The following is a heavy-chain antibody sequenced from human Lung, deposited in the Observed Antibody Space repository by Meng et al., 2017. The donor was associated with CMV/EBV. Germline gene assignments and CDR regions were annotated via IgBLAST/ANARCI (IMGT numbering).Heavy chain of an antibody. D-gene: IGHD2-2*01. V-gene: IGHV1-18*01. J-gene: IGHJ4*02. CDR2: ISAYNGNT. CDR3: ARNRCCSSTSCYFDY. CDR1: GYTFTSYG. Sequence: ASXXVSXKASGYTFTSYGISWVRQAPGQGLEWMGWISAYNGNTNYAQKLQGRVTMTTDTSTSTAYMELRSLRSDDTAVYYCARNRCCSSTSCYFDYWGQGTLVTVSS.